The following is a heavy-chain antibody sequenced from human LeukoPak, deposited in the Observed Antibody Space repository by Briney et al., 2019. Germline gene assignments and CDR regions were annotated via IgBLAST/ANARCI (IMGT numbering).Heavy chain of an antibody. J-gene: IGHJ4*02. CDR1: GFTFNNAW. CDR2: IKSNTDGGTT. V-gene: IGHV3-15*01. CDR3: TTGYYYGSGSYYY. Sequence: KPGGSLRLSCAGSGFTFNNAWMSWVRQAPGKGLEWVGRIKSNTDGGTTDYATPVKGRFTISRDDSKNTLYLQMNGLKTEDTAVYYCTTGYYYGSGSYYYWGQGTLVTVSS. D-gene: IGHD3-10*01.